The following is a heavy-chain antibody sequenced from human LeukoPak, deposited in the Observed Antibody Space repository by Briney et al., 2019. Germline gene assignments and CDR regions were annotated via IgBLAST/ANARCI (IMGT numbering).Heavy chain of an antibody. CDR3: ARDPLGYSSLDP. Sequence: SETLSLTCTVSGGSISSGGYYWSWIRQHPGKGLEWIGYIYYSGSTYYNPSLKSRVTISVDTSKNQFSLKLSSVTAADTAVYYCARDPLGYSSLDPWGQGTLVTVSS. V-gene: IGHV4-31*03. CDR1: GGSISSGGYY. D-gene: IGHD2-15*01. J-gene: IGHJ5*02. CDR2: IYYSGST.